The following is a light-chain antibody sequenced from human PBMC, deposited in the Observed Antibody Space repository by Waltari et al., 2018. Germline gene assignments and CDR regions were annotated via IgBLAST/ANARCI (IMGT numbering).Light chain of an antibody. V-gene: IGKV3-20*01. CDR2: ATS. CDR1: QSVSSSY. CDR3: QRYGSSPPVYT. Sequence: SLSPGERAILSCRTSQSVSSSYLAWYQQKPGQAPRLLIYATSTRVTGAPDRFSGSGSGTDFALSISRLEPEDFAVYFCQRYGSSPPVYTFGPGTKLVIK. J-gene: IGKJ2*01.